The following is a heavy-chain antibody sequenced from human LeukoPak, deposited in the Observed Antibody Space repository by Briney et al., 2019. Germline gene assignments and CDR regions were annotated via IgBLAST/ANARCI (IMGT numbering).Heavy chain of an antibody. Sequence: SETLSLTCTVSGGSISSYYWSWIRQPPGKGLEWIGYIYYSGSTNYNPSLKSRVTISVGTSKNQFSLKLSSVTAADTAVYYCARRELAGLNFDYWGQGTLVTVSS. CDR1: GGSISSYY. CDR2: IYYSGST. D-gene: IGHD1-26*01. CDR3: ARRELAGLNFDY. J-gene: IGHJ4*02. V-gene: IGHV4-59*08.